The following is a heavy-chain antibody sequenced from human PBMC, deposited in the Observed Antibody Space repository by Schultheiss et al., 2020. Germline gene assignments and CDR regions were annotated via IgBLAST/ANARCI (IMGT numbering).Heavy chain of an antibody. CDR3: ARERAHSFDP. CDR2: IYYSGST. Sequence: SETLSLTCTVSGGSISSYYWSWIRQPPGKGLEWIGYIYYSGSTYYNPSLKSRVTISVDTSKNQFSLKLSSVTAADTAVYYCARERAHSFDPWGQGTLVTVSS. J-gene: IGHJ5*02. D-gene: IGHD2-21*01. V-gene: IGHV4-59*12. CDR1: GGSISSYY.